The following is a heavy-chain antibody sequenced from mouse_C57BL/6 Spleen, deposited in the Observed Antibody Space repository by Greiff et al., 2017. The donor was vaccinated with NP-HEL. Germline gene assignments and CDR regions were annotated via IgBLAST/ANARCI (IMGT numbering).Heavy chain of an antibody. CDR3: ASDYDGSSYYAMDY. CDR2: IYPGSGNT. CDR1: GYTFTDYY. D-gene: IGHD1-1*01. J-gene: IGHJ4*01. V-gene: IGHV1-76*01. Sequence: VQLQQSGAELVRPGASVKLSCKASGYTFTDYYINWVKQRPGQGLEWIARIYPGSGNTYYNEKFKGKATLTAEKSSSTAYMQLSSLTSEDSAVYFCASDYDGSSYYAMDYWGQGTSVTVSS.